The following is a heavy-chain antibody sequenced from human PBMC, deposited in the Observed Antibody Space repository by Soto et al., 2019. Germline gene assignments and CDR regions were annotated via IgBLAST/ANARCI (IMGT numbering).Heavy chain of an antibody. CDR3: ARSMIVVGRGNGGMDV. CDR1: GFTFSSYA. V-gene: IGHV3-23*01. D-gene: IGHD3-22*01. CDR2: ISGSGGST. J-gene: IGHJ6*02. Sequence: GGSLRLSCAASGFTFSSYAMSWVRQAPGKGLEWVSAISGSGGSTYYADSVKGRFTISRDNSKNTLYLQMNSLRAEDTAVYYCARSMIVVGRGNGGMDVWGQGTTVTVSS.